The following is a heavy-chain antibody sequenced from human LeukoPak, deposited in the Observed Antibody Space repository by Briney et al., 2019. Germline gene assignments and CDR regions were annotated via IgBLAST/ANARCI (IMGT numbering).Heavy chain of an antibody. CDR2: IYPYSGDT. CDR3: ARDHCVSNGCYEDYYYGLDV. J-gene: IGHJ6*02. CDR1: GYTFTGYY. V-gene: IGHV1-2*02. D-gene: IGHD2-2*01. Sequence: ASVKVSCKASGYTFTGYYIHWVRQAPGQGLEWMGWIYPYSGDTNYAQNFQGRVTMTRDTSTSTAYMELSRLRSDDTAVYFCARDHCVSNGCYEDYYYGLDVWGRGATVTVSS.